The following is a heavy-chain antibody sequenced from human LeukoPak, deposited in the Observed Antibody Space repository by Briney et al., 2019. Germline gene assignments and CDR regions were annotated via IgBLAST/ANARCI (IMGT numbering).Heavy chain of an antibody. CDR1: GFTFSSYS. J-gene: IGHJ3*02. V-gene: IGHV3-21*01. Sequence: GGSLRLSCAASGFTFSSYSMNWVRQAPGKGLEWVSSISSSSSYIYYADSVKGRFTISRDNAKNSLYLQMNSLRAEDTAVYYCARDQGSWSDAFGIWGQGTMVTVSS. D-gene: IGHD6-13*01. CDR3: ARDQGSWSDAFGI. CDR2: ISSSSSYI.